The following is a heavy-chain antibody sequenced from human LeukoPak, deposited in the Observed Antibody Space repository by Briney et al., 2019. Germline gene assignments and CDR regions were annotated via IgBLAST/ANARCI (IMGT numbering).Heavy chain of an antibody. D-gene: IGHD3-10*01. CDR2: IYYSGST. V-gene: IGHV4-30-4*01. CDR1: GGSISSGDYY. J-gene: IGHJ4*02. CDR3: ARGANYYGSGSPLDY. Sequence: SETLSLTCTVSGGSISSGDYYWSWIRQPPGKGLEWIGYIYYSGSTYYNPSLKSRVTISVDTSKNQFSLKLSSVTAADTAVYYCARGANYYGSGSPLDYWGQGTLVAVSS.